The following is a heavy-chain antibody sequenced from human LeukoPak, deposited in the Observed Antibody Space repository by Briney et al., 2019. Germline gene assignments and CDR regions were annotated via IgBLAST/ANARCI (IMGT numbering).Heavy chain of an antibody. J-gene: IGHJ4*02. CDR2: IYYSGST. CDR1: GGSISSYY. V-gene: IGHV4-59*01. CDR3: ARSGSGITGTTPADY. D-gene: IGHD1-7*01. Sequence: SETLSLTCTVSGGSISSYYWSWIRQPPGKGLEWIGYIYYSGSTNYNPSLKSRVTISVETSKNQFSLKLSSVTAADTAVYYCARSGSGITGTTPADYWGQGTLVTVSS.